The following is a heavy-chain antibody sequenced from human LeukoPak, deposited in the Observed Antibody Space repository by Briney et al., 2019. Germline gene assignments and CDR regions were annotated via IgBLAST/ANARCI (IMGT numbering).Heavy chain of an antibody. J-gene: IGHJ5*01. Sequence: GASVKVSCKASGYTFTGYYMHWVRQAPGQGLEWMGWINPNSGGTNYAQKFQGRVTMTRDTSISTAYMELSRLRSDDTAVYYCARALPSITMSERFDSWGQGTLVTVSS. V-gene: IGHV1-2*02. CDR1: GYTFTGYY. CDR3: ARALPSITMSERFDS. D-gene: IGHD3-22*01. CDR2: INPNSGGT.